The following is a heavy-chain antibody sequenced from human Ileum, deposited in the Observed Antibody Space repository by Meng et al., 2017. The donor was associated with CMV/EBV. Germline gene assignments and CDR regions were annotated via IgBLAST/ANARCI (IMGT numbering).Heavy chain of an antibody. CDR3: ARFRGSYFFDY. Sequence: SCKASGYTCTNYAMNWVRQAPGQGLEWMGWINTNTGNPTYAQDFTGRFVFSLDTSVTTAYLQISSLEAEDTAVYYCARFRGSYFFDYWGQGTLVTVSS. V-gene: IGHV7-4-1*02. CDR2: INTNTGNP. CDR1: GYTCTNYA. D-gene: IGHD1-26*01. J-gene: IGHJ4*02.